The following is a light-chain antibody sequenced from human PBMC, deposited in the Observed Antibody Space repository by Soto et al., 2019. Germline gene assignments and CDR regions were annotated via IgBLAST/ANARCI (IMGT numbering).Light chain of an antibody. CDR3: QYWDDYSWT. J-gene: IGKJ1*01. Sequence: DIQMTQSPSTLSASVGDRVTITCRASQSITDWLAWYQQKPGKAPKFLIYKASNLEGGVPSRFSGSGSGTEFSLTISSVQPDDFATYSRQYWDDYSWTFGQGTKVEIK. CDR2: KAS. V-gene: IGKV1-5*03. CDR1: QSITDW.